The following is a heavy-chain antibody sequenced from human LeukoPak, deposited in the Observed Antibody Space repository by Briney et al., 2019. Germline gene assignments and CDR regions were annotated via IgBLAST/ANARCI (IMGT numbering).Heavy chain of an antibody. CDR2: ISFGGGYT. CDR3: AKRIDTRGSTHYHDY. Sequence: PGGSLRLSXVGYGFTFSNYAMTWVRQAPGKGLEWVSSISFGGGYTFYADSVKGHFTISRDNSRSTLYLQMNNLRAEDTALYYCAKRIDTRGSTHYHDYWGQGTLVTVSS. J-gene: IGHJ4*02. V-gene: IGHV3-23*01. CDR1: GFTFSNYA. D-gene: IGHD3-22*01.